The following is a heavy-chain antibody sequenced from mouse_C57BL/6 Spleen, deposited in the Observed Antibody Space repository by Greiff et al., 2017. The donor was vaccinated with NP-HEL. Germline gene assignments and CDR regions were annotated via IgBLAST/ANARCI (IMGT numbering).Heavy chain of an antibody. D-gene: IGHD2-1*01. Sequence: QVQLQQPGAELVKPGASVKLSCKASGYTFTSYWMHWVKQRPGQGLEWIGMIHPNSGSTNYNEKFKSKATLTVDKSTSTAYMQLSSLTSEDSAVYYCARAFPSTMVTTMDYWGQGTSVTVSS. CDR3: ARAFPSTMVTTMDY. J-gene: IGHJ4*01. V-gene: IGHV1-64*01. CDR1: GYTFTSYW. CDR2: IHPNSGST.